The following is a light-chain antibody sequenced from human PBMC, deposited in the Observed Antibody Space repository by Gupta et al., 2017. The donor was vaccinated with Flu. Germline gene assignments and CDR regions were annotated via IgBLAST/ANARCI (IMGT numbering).Light chain of an antibody. CDR1: RGDIGAYNY. CDR2: EVS. V-gene: IGLV2-8*01. Sequence: QSALTQPPSASGSPGQSVTISCTGTRGDIGAYNYVTWFQQHPGRSPKLIIYEVSERPSGVPGRFSGSKSGNTASLTVSGLQPEEEADYYCCSDAGSNAYVFGTGTKVTVL. CDR3: CSDAGSNAYV. J-gene: IGLJ1*01.